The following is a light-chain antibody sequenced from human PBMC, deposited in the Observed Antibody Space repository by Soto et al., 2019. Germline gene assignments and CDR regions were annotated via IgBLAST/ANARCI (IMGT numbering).Light chain of an antibody. CDR2: KAS. V-gene: IGKV1-5*03. CDR3: QQYNSYAYT. CDR1: QSISSW. Sequence: DIQMTQSPSTLSASVGDRVTITCRASQSISSWLAWYQQKPGKAPKLLIYKASSLESGVPSRFSGSGSGTEFTLTISRLQPDDFATYYYQQYNSYAYTFGQGTNLEIK. J-gene: IGKJ2*01.